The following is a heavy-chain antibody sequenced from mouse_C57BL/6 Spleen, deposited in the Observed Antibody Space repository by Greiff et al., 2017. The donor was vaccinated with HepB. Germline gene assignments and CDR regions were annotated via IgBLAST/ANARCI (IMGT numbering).Heavy chain of an antibody. D-gene: IGHD1-1*01. CDR1: GYTFTSYW. CDR2: IYPGSGST. Sequence: VQRVESGAELVKPGASVKMSCKASGYTFTSYWITWVKQRPGQGLEWIGDIYPGSGSTNYNEKFKSKATLTVDTSSSTAYMQLSSLTSEDSAVYYCAREHLLLGDYWGQGTSVTVSS. CDR3: AREHLLLGDY. J-gene: IGHJ4*01. V-gene: IGHV1-55*01.